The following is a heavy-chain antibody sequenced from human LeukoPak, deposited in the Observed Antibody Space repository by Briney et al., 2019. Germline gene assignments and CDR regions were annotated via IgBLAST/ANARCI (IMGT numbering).Heavy chain of an antibody. CDR1: GFTFSSYG. CDR2: ISYDGSNK. V-gene: IGHV3-30*18. J-gene: IGHJ4*02. Sequence: PGGSLRLSCAASGFTFSSYGMHWVRQAPGKGLEGVAVISYDGSNKYYADSVKGRFTISRDNSKNTLYLQMNSLRAEDTAVYYCAKVYGDSGESYWGQGTLVTVSS. CDR3: AKVYGDSGESY. D-gene: IGHD4-17*01.